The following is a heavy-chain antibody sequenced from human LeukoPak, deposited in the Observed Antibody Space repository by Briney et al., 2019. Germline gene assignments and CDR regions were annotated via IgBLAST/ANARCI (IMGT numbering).Heavy chain of an antibody. CDR2: INTDGTYT. CDR1: GLTFSSYA. J-gene: IGHJ4*02. Sequence: QTGGSLRLSCAASGLTFSSYAMSWVRQAPGKGLVWVSRINTDGTYTSYADSVKGRFTISRDNAQNTLFLQMTSLRVEDTAVYYCAKDMTGPDDSWGPGTLVTVSS. CDR3: AKDMTGPDDS. V-gene: IGHV3-74*01. D-gene: IGHD3-16*01.